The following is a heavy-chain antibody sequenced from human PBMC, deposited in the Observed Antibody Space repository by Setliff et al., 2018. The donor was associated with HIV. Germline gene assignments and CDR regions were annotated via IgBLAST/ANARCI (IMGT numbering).Heavy chain of an antibody. J-gene: IGHJ4*02. D-gene: IGHD4-17*01. CDR1: GYTFTEFY. Sequence: ASVKVSCKASGYTFTEFYVHWVRQAPGEGLEWIGWIYPNTGGTNYAQKFQGRVTMTRDTSIRTAYMELRMLTSDDTAIYYCTRSTTADWGQGTMVAVSS. CDR3: TRSTTAD. V-gene: IGHV1-2*02. CDR2: IYPNTGGT.